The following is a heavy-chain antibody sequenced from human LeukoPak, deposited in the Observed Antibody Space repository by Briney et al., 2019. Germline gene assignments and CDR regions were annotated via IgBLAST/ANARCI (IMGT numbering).Heavy chain of an antibody. CDR2: FYVGGAT. CDR1: GFSVTNNY. J-gene: IGHJ4*02. Sequence: GGSLRLSCAVSGFSVTNNYMSWVRQAPGKGLEWVSVFYVGGATYYADSVKGRFTISRDNSENTLYLQMRSLRAEDTAVYYCARGDGYNFFDYWGQGTLVTVSS. CDR3: ARGDGYNFFDY. D-gene: IGHD5-24*01. V-gene: IGHV3-53*01.